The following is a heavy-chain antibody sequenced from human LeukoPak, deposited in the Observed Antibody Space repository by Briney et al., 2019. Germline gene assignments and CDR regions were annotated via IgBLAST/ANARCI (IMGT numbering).Heavy chain of an antibody. J-gene: IGHJ4*02. V-gene: IGHV4-39*01. CDR3: ARQSRGWLQLGVDY. D-gene: IGHD5-12*01. CDR2: IYYSGST. CDR1: GFTFSSYA. Sequence: GSLRLSCAASGFTFSSYAMSWVRQAPGKGLEWIGSIYYSGSTYYNPSLKSRVTISVDTSKNQFSLKLSSVTAADTAVYYCARQSRGWLQLGVDYWGQGTLVTVSS.